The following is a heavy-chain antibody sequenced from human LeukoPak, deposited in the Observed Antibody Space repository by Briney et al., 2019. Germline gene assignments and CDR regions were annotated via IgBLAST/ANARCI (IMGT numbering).Heavy chain of an antibody. Sequence: GGSLRLSCTVSGFIFSDSWMAWIRQAPGKGLEWVAIIEKNGSGKNYVDSVKGRFIISRDNAKNSLFLQMDSLKVEDAAIYYCTTDRWYSANHWGQGTLVTVSS. J-gene: IGHJ5*02. V-gene: IGHV3-7*03. CDR1: GFIFSDSW. CDR2: IEKNGSGK. D-gene: IGHD2-15*01. CDR3: TTDRWYSANH.